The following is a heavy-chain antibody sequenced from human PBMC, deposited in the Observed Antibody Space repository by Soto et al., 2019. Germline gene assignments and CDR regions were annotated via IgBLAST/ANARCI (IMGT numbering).Heavy chain of an antibody. CDR2: ISGSGHAT. CDR3: AKGRYFDSSGGCANY. J-gene: IGHJ4*02. Sequence: EVKLLESGGGLVPPGASARLSCITSGFIFDNYAMSWVRQSPGRGLEWVAAISGSGHATYYTQSVQGRFIISRDKSKKTVFLQMNNLRAEDTAVYYCAKGRYFDSSGGCANYWGRGTLVTVSS. V-gene: IGHV3-23*01. D-gene: IGHD3-22*01. CDR1: GFIFDNYA.